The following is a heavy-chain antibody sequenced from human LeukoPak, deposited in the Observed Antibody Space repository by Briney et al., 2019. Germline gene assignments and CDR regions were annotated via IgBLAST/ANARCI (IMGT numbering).Heavy chain of an antibody. V-gene: IGHV4-59*01. CDR1: SGSSSGYY. D-gene: IGHD3-10*01. CDR2: TYYGENT. Sequence: SETLSFTCTVSSGSSSGYYWSWIPQPPGKELKDIGNTYYGENTNYNPSLKRLVTISVDTTKNQYTLSLSSVTAADTAVYYCATGDSGSFHDYWGQGALVTVSS. J-gene: IGHJ4*02. CDR3: ATGDSGSFHDY.